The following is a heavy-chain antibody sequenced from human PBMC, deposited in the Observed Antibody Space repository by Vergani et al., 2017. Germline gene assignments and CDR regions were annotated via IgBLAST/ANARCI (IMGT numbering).Heavy chain of an antibody. J-gene: IGHJ4*02. CDR1: GFVFDEYA. Sequence: EVQLVTSGGGLVQPGGSLRLSCAASGFVFDEYALHWVRQSPGKGLERVSGISWNRGKIAYADSVKGRFTISRDTAKKSLYLQMNNLRPEDTAFYYCVKDTGIQLWQHFESWGQGILVTVSS. CDR3: VKDTGIQLWQHFES. V-gene: IGHV3-9*01. D-gene: IGHD3-16*01. CDR2: ISWNRGKI.